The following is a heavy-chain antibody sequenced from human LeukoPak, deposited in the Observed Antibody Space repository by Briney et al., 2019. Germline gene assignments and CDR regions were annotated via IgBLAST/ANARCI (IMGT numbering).Heavy chain of an antibody. Sequence: SETLSLICTVSGGSISGYYWSWIRQPPGKGLEWIGYINYSGSTNYNPSLKSRVTISVDTSKNQFSLKLSSVTAADTAVYYCARGDYYDSSGHTWGQGTLVTVSS. D-gene: IGHD3-22*01. CDR2: INYSGST. CDR1: GGSISGYY. CDR3: ARGDYYDSSGHT. V-gene: IGHV4-59*01. J-gene: IGHJ4*02.